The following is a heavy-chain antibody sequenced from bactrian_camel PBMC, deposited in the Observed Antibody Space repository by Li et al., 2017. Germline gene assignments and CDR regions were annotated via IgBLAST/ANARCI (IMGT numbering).Heavy chain of an antibody. CDR2: IGLTSWFA. CDR3: AALKIWVRGRCLEMLTLDSAY. D-gene: IGHD1*01. Sequence: SGGGSVQAGGSLRLSCEASKYTYKMGWFRQAPGKEREAVAAIGLTSWFANYADSVKGRFTISKDNAKSTLDLQMNDLSPEDTAMYYCAALKIWVRGRCLEMLTLDSAYWGQGTQVTVS. V-gene: IGHV3S59*01. J-gene: IGHJ4*01. CDR1: KYTYK.